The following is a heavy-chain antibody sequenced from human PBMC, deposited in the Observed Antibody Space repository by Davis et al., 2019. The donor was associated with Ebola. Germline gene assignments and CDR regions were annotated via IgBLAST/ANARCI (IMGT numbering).Heavy chain of an antibody. V-gene: IGHV1-46*01. D-gene: IGHD6-19*01. CDR1: GYTFTSYY. CDR3: AREIAVAGTSDYFDY. CDR2: INPSGGST. J-gene: IGHJ4*02. Sequence: ASVKVSCKASGYTFTSYYMHWVRQAPGQGLEWMGIINPSGGSTSYAQKFQGRVTMTRDTSTSTVYMELSSLRSEDTAVYYCAREIAVAGTSDYFDYWGQGTLVTVSS.